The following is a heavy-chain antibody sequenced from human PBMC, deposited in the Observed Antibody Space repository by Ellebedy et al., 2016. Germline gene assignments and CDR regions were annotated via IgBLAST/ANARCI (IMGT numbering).Heavy chain of an antibody. J-gene: IGHJ4*02. CDR3: AKGFAGATDS. Sequence: GGSLRLXXAASGFTFSNYGMHWVRRAPGQGLEWVAVILRDGSNKFYADSVKGRFTISRDNSKNTLYLQMNSLRTEDTAVYHCAKGFAGATDSWGQGTLATVSS. CDR1: GFTFSNYG. D-gene: IGHD1-26*01. V-gene: IGHV3-30*18. CDR2: ILRDGSNK.